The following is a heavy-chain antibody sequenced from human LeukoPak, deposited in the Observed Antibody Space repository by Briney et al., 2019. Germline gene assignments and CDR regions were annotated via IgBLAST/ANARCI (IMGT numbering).Heavy chain of an antibody. D-gene: IGHD2-15*01. J-gene: IGHJ3*02. CDR3: ARESRATLGYCSGGSCYRAFDI. CDR1: GASITTSNYY. Sequence: PSETLSLTCTVSGASITTSNYYWAWIRQPPGKGLEWIGSIYYSGNTYYIPSLKSRVTISVDTSNNQFSLKLSSVTAADTAVYYCARESRATLGYCSGGSCYRAFDIWGQGTMVTVSS. CDR2: IYYSGNT. V-gene: IGHV4-39*07.